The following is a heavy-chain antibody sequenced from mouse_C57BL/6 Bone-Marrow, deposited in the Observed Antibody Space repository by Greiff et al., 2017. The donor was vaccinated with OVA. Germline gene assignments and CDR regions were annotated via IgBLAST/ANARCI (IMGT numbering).Heavy chain of an antibody. D-gene: IGHD2-3*01. CDR2: ISSGGSYT. J-gene: IGHJ4*01. Sequence: EVQRVESGGDLVKPGGSLKLSCAASGFTFSSYGMSWVRQTPDKRLEWVATISSGGSYTYYPDSVKGLFTISRDNAKNTLYLQMSSLKSEDTAMYYCARLRWLMFVDYWGQGTSVTVSS. CDR3: ARLRWLMFVDY. CDR1: GFTFSSYG. V-gene: IGHV5-6*01.